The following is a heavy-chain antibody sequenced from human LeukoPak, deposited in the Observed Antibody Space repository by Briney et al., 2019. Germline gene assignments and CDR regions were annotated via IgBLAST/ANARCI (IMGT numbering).Heavy chain of an antibody. V-gene: IGHV1-8*01. J-gene: IGHJ4*02. D-gene: IGHD6-13*01. CDR3: ARGRGAVAGSPLDY. CDR2: MNPNSGNT. Sequence: ASVKVSCKASGYTFTSYDINWVRQATGQGLEWMGWMNPNSGNTGYAQKFQGRVTMTRNTSISTAYMELSSLRSEDTAVYYCARGRGAVAGSPLDYWGQGTLVTVSS. CDR1: GYTFTSYD.